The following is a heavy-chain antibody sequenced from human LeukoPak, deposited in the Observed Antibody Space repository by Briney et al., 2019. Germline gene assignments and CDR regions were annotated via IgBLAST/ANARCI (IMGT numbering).Heavy chain of an antibody. J-gene: IGHJ3*02. D-gene: IGHD3-3*01. CDR2: IDARSGIT. CDR3: ARTYDFGRGPPGDAFDN. CDR1: GFTFTIFG. V-gene: IGHV3-48*01. Sequence: GGSLRLSCATSGFTFTIFGINWVRQAPGKGPEWVSYIDARSGITYYADSVQGRFTISRDNAKESVFLQMNGLRVDDTAVYYCARTYDFGRGPPGDAFDNWGQGTPAIVSS.